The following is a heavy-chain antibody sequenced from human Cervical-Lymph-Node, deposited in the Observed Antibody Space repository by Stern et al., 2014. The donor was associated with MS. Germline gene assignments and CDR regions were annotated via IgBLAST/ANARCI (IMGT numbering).Heavy chain of an antibody. Sequence: QLVESGGGLVQPGRSLRLSCSASQITFDDYGFHWVRQVPGKGLEWVAGIGWNISTKVYADSLKGRFSISRDNARDSLYLQMNNLTPDDTALYYCAKSYSSSWSGWIDSWGQGILVTVSS. J-gene: IGHJ5*01. D-gene: IGHD6-13*01. V-gene: IGHV3-9*01. CDR2: IGWNISTK. CDR3: AKSYSSSWSGWIDS. CDR1: QITFDDYG.